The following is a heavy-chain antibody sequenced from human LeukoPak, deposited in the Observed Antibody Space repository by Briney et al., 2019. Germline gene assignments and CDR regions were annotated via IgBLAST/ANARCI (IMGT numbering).Heavy chain of an antibody. D-gene: IGHD4-23*01. J-gene: IGHJ5*01. V-gene: IGHV1-2*02. CDR3: ARVLFNSGYDS. CDR2: INPNSGET. Sequence: ASVKVPCKASGYTFTGAYMHWVRQAPGQGLEWVGWINPNSGETKFAPKFQGRVTMTRDTSLSTAFMDLGGLRSDDTAVYYCARVLFNSGYDSWGQGSLVTVSS. CDR1: GYTFTGAY.